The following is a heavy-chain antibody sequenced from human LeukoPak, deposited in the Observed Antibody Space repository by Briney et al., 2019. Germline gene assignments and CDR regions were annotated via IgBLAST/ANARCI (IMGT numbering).Heavy chain of an antibody. D-gene: IGHD3-10*01. J-gene: IGHJ4*02. CDR2: INQDESEK. CDR1: GFIFGRYW. Sequence: GGSLRLSCATTGFIFGRYWMSWVRQTPGKGLEWVANINQDESEKNYVDPVRGRFTISRDNAKNSLDLQMNSLRAEDTAVYYCARDLNGSGTYWDYWGQGTLVTVSS. V-gene: IGHV3-7*01. CDR3: ARDLNGSGTYWDY.